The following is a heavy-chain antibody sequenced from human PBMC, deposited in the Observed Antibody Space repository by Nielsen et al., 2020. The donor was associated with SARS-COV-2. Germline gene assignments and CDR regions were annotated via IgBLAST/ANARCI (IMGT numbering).Heavy chain of an antibody. Sequence: ASVKVSCKASGYTFTSYYMHWVRQAPGQGLEWMGIINPSGGSTSYAQKFQGRVTMTRDTSTSTVYMELSSLRSEDTAVYYCASLGDFWSGYYGGGDYYYGMDVWGQGTTVTVSS. D-gene: IGHD3-3*01. V-gene: IGHV1-46*01. CDR3: ASLGDFWSGYYGGGDYYYGMDV. CDR2: INPSGGST. J-gene: IGHJ6*02. CDR1: GYTFTSYY.